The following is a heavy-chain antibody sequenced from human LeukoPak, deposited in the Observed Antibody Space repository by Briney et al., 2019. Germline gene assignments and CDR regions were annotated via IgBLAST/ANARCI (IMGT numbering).Heavy chain of an antibody. V-gene: IGHV3-7*01. CDR2: IKRDGSEK. D-gene: IGHD7-27*01. J-gene: IGHJ4*02. CDR1: GFTFSGYW. Sequence: GGSLRLSCAASGFTFSGYWMSWVRQAPGKGLEWVANIKRDGSEKYYVDSVKGRFTISRDNAKNSVYLQMNSLRAEDTAVYYCAREGRLLGIPDFDYWGQGTLVTVSS. CDR3: AREGRLLGIPDFDY.